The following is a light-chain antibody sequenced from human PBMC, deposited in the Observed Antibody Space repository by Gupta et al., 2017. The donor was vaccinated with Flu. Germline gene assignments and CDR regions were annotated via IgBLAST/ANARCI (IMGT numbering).Light chain of an antibody. Sequence: PSSLSASVGDRVTITCRASQSISYYLNWYQQKPGKAPKLLIYAASSLQSGVPSRFSGSGSGTDFTLTISRLQPEDFATYYCQQSDSTSWTFGQGTKVEIK. CDR3: QQSDSTSWT. CDR1: QSISYY. CDR2: AAS. V-gene: IGKV1-39*01. J-gene: IGKJ1*01.